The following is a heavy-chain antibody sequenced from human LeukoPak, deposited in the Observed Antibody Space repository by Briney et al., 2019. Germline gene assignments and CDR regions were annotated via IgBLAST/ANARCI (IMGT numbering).Heavy chain of an antibody. CDR2: ITSSTSHI. CDR1: GFTFSSHS. Sequence: GGSLRLSCAASGFTFSSHSMNWVRQAPGKGLEWVSSITSSTSHIYYADSVKGRFTISRDNSKNTLYLQMNSLRAEDTAVYYCARVQNSYHYDSSGYVYYWGQGTLVTVSS. J-gene: IGHJ4*02. V-gene: IGHV3-21*01. CDR3: ARVQNSYHYDSSGYVYY. D-gene: IGHD3-22*01.